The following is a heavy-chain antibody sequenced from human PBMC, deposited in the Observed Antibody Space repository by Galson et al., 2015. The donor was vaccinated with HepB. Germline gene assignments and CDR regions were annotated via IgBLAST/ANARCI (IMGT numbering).Heavy chain of an antibody. CDR1: GYTLTELS. J-gene: IGHJ6*02. CDR2: FDPEDGET. CDR3: ATGAAEFRYYYYYGMDV. D-gene: IGHD3-10*01. V-gene: IGHV1-24*01. Sequence: SVKVSCKVSGYTLTELSMHWVRQAPGKGLEWMGGFDPEDGETIYAQKFQGRVTMTEDTSTDTAYMELSSLRSEDTAVYYCATGAAEFRYYYYYGMDVWGQGTTVTVSS.